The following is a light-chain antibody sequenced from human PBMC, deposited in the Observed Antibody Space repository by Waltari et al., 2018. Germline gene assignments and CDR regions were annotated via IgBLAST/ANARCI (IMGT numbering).Light chain of an antibody. V-gene: IGKV3-15*01. CDR3: QQYHESPPIT. CDR2: GAS. CDR1: QSISSQ. J-gene: IGKJ3*01. Sequence: DIVMTQSPAPLSVSPGERATISCRASQSISSQLAWYQQKPGQAPRLLIYGASTRATGIPARFSGSGSGTEFTLTISSLQSEDFAVYFCQQYHESPPITFGPGTKVDIK.